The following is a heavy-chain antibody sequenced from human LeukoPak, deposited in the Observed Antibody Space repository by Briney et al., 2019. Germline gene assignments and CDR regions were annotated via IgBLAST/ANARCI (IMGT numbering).Heavy chain of an antibody. D-gene: IGHD1-26*01. Sequence: ASVKVSCKTSGYTFTGYFMHWVRQAPGQGLEWLGWINPDSGVTKYAQKFQGRVTMTRDTSISTAYMELSRLRSDDTAVYYCASRELGYWGQGTLVTVSS. J-gene: IGHJ4*02. CDR3: ASRELGY. CDR1: GYTFTGYF. CDR2: INPDSGVT. V-gene: IGHV1-2*02.